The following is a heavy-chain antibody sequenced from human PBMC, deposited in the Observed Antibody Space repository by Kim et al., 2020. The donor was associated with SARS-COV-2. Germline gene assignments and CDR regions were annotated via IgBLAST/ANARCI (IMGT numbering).Heavy chain of an antibody. V-gene: IGHV1-69*13. Sequence: SVKVSCKASGGTFSSYAISWVRQAPGQGLEWMGGIIPIFGTANYAQKFQGRVTITADESTSTAYMELSSLRSEDTAVYYCAIRGGNTVTGGMDVWGQGTTVTVSS. J-gene: IGHJ6*02. CDR3: AIRGGNTVTGGMDV. D-gene: IGHD4-17*01. CDR1: GGTFSSYA. CDR2: IIPIFGTA.